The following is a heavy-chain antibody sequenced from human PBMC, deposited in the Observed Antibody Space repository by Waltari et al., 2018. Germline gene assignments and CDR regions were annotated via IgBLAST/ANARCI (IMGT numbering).Heavy chain of an antibody. CDR2: IYPDDSDV. J-gene: IGHJ5*02. CDR1: GYTFAGYW. V-gene: IGHV5-51*01. CDR3: ARHIYSSGWYYYFGP. D-gene: IGHD6-19*01. Sequence: EVQLVQSGAEVKKPGDPLKIPCNGSGYTFAGYWIAWVRQMPGKGLEWMGLIYPDDSDVKYSPSFQGRVTISVDKSINTAYLQWSGLTPSDTAMYFCARHIYSSGWYYYFGPWGQEPLSPSPQ.